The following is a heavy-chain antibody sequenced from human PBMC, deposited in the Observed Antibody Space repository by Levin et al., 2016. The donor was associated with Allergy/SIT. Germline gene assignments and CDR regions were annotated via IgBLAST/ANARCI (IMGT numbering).Heavy chain of an antibody. CDR3: ARVEHLVLDYYGLDV. V-gene: IGHV4-34*01. CDR2: INHSGDS. Sequence: WIRQLPGKGLEWIAEINHSGDSNYNPSLRSRVTISVDTSKNQFSLRLRSVTAADTAVYYCARVEHLVLDYYGLDVWGQGTTVTVSS. D-gene: IGHD6-6*01. J-gene: IGHJ6*02.